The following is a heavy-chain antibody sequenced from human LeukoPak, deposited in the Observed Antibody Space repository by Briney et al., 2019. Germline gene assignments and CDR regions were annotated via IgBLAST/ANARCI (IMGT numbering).Heavy chain of an antibody. CDR2: IGSTSSTI. V-gene: IGHV3-48*01. CDR3: ARESPWGFDAFDV. Sequence: GGSLRLSCAASGFSFSNYNMNWVRQAPGKGLEWVSYIGSTSSTIHYADSVKGRFTISRDNAKSSLYLQMNSLRAEDTAVYYCARESPWGFDAFDVRGQGTVVTVSS. J-gene: IGHJ3*01. D-gene: IGHD7-27*01. CDR1: GFSFSNYN.